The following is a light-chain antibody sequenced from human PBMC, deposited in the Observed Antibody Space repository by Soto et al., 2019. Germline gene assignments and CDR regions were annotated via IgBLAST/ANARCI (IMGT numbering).Light chain of an antibody. Sequence: QSALTQPPSVSWAPGQRVTISCTGSSSNIGAGYDVHWYQQLPGTAPKLLIYGNSNRPSGVPDRFSGSKSGASASLAITGLQAEDEADYYCQSYDSSLSGYVFGTGTRSPS. CDR3: QSYDSSLSGYV. V-gene: IGLV1-40*03. CDR1: SSNIGAGYD. CDR2: GNS. J-gene: IGLJ1*01.